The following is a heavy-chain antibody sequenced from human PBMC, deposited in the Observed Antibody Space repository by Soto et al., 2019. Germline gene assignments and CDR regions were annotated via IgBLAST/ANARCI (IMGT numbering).Heavy chain of an antibody. CDR2: IYHSGSS. D-gene: IGHD3-22*01. J-gene: IGHJ5*01. CDR3: ARTKRKLVVSHFDS. CDR1: GDSISRGGYS. Sequence: QVQLQESGPGLLKPSQTLSLTCTVSGDSISRGGYSWTWIRQHPGKGLEWIGYIYHSGSSFYNPSLKSRSMLSVNTSKNQFSLRLSSVAAADTAVYYCARTKRKLVVSHFDSWGKGTLVTVS. V-gene: IGHV4-31*03.